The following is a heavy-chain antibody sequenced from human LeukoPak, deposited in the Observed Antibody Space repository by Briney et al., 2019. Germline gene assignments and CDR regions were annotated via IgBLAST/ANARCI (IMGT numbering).Heavy chain of an antibody. V-gene: IGHV3-23*01. Sequence: GGSLRLSCAASGFTFSTYVMNWFRQAPGKGLEWVSTISVGTEYIFYADSVKGRFTISRDDSNNALYLQMHSLRAEDTAVYYCTTIGYSYGRSWGQGTLVTVSS. CDR2: ISVGTEYI. D-gene: IGHD5-18*01. J-gene: IGHJ4*02. CDR3: TTIGYSYGRS. CDR1: GFTFSTYV.